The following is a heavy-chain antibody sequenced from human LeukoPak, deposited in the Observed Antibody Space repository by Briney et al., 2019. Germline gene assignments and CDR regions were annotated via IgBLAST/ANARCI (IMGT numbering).Heavy chain of an antibody. CDR3: ARTTAAGSHYFDY. CDR1: GGSFSGYY. D-gene: IGHD6-13*01. CDR2: INHSGST. Sequence: NPSETLSLTRAVYGGSFSGYYWSWIRQPPGKGLEWIGEINHSGSTNYNPSLKSRVTISVDTSKNQFSLKLSSVTAADTAVYYCARTTAAGSHYFDYWGQGTLVTVSS. V-gene: IGHV4-34*01. J-gene: IGHJ4*02.